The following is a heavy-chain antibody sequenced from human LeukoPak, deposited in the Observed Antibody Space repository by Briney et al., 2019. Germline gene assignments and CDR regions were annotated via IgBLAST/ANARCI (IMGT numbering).Heavy chain of an antibody. V-gene: IGHV3-23*01. D-gene: IGHD3-22*01. CDR1: GFTFSSYA. CDR3: AKDGVRVSRKYCDSSGCYFDY. CDR2: ISGSGGST. J-gene: IGHJ4*02. Sequence: GGSLRLSCAASGFTFSSYAMSWVRQAPGKGLEWVSAISGSGGSTYYADSVKGRFTISRDNSKNTLYLQMNSLRAEDTAVYYCAKDGVRVSRKYCDSSGCYFDYWGQGTLVTVSS.